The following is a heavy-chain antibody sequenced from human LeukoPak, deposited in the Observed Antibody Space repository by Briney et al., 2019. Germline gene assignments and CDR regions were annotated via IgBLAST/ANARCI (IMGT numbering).Heavy chain of an antibody. CDR1: GGSISSYY. CDR2: IYYSGST. Sequence: SETLSLTCTVSGGSISSYYWSWIRQPPGKGLEWIGYIYYSGSTNYSPSLKSRVTISVDTSKNQFSLKLSSVTAADTAVYYCARVGSSSDRFDYWGQGTLVTVSS. CDR3: ARVGSSSDRFDY. D-gene: IGHD6-6*01. V-gene: IGHV4-59*01. J-gene: IGHJ4*02.